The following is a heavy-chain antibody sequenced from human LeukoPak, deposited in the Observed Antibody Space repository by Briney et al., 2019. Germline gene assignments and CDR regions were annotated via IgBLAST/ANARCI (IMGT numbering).Heavy chain of an antibody. D-gene: IGHD5-18*01. CDR3: ASRSYGYTDAFDI. J-gene: IGHJ3*02. V-gene: IGHV1-2*02. CDR1: GYSFTGYY. CDR2: INPNSGGT. Sequence: ASVKVSCKASGYSFTGYYMHWVRQAPGQGLEWMGWINPNSGGTNYAQKFQGRVTMTRDTSISTAYMELSRLRSDDTAVYYCASRSYGYTDAFDIWGQGTMVTVSS.